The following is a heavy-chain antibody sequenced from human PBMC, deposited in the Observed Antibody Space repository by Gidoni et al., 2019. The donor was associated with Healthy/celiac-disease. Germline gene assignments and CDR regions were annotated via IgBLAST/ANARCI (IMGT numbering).Heavy chain of an antibody. V-gene: IGHV4-34*01. CDR2: INHSGST. CDR3: ARAYDFWSGYFDY. CDR1: GGSFSGYY. Sequence: QVQLQQWCAGLLKPSETLSLTCAVYGGSFSGYYWSWIRQPPGKGLEWIGEINHSGSTNYNPSLKSRVTISVDTSKNQFSLKLSSVTAADTAVYYCARAYDFWSGYFDYWGQGTLVTVSS. J-gene: IGHJ4*02. D-gene: IGHD3-3*01.